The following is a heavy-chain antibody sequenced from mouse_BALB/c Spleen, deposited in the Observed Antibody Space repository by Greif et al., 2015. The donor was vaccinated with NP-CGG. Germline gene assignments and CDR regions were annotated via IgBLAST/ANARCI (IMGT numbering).Heavy chain of an antibody. D-gene: IGHD4-1*01. CDR3: ARSTGTEAMDY. CDR2: IYPGRSNT. Sequence: VQLVESGPELVKPGASVKTSCKASGYTFTDYYINWVKQKTGQGLEWIGWIYPGRSNTKNNEKFKGKATLTVDTSSSIAYMQLSSLTSEDTAVYFCARSTGTEAMDYLGQRTSLTLSS. V-gene: IGHV1-84*02. CDR1: GYTFTDYY. J-gene: IGHJ4*01.